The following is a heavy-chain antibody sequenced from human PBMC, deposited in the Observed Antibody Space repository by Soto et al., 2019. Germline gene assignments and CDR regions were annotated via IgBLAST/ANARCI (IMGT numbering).Heavy chain of an antibody. CDR2: IYHSGNT. CDR1: GDSISSTNW. J-gene: IGHJ6*02. D-gene: IGHD3-10*01. V-gene: IGHV4-4*02. CDR3: ARRRWDYGSPYGMDV. Sequence: SETLSLTCVVSGDSISSTNWWNWVRQPPGKGLEWIGKIYHSGNTDYNPALKSRVTISADKSKNQFSLKLSSVTAADTAVYYCARRRWDYGSPYGMDVWGQGTTVTVSS.